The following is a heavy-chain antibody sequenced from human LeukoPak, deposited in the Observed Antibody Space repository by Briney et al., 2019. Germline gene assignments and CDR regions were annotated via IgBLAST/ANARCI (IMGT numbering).Heavy chain of an antibody. CDR3: ARAHYYYGSGSYFWDY. D-gene: IGHD3-10*01. V-gene: IGHV3-7*01. CDR1: GFTFSSYW. CDR2: IKQDGSEK. J-gene: IGHJ4*02. Sequence: EGSLRLSCAASGFTFSSYWMSWVRQAPGKGLEWVANIKQDGSEKYYVDSVKGRFTISRDNAKNSLYLQMNSLRAEDTAVYYCARAHYYYGSGSYFWDYWGQGTLVTVSS.